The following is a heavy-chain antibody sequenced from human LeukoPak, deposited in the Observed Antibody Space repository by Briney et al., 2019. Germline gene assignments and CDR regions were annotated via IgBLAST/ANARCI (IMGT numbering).Heavy chain of an antibody. CDR3: ASALDGSGSRSFDY. CDR1: GFXXSPXW. V-gene: IGHV3-74*01. CDR2: INGDGSST. J-gene: IGHJ4*02. D-gene: IGHD3-10*01. Sequence: SLRLSCAASGFXXSPXWMQWVRQPPGKGLVWASRINGDGSSTNYADSVKGRFTISRDNAKNTLYLQMNSLRAEDTAVYYCASALDGSGSRSFDYWGQGTLVTVSS.